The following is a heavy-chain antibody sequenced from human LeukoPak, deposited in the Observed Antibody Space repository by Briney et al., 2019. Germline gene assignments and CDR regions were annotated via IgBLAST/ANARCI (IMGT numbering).Heavy chain of an antibody. J-gene: IGHJ5*02. CDR3: ARDWGPDIPGVVLPNWFDP. Sequence: SETLSLTCTVSGGSISSYYWSWIRQPAGKGLEWIGRIYTSGSTNYNPSLKSRVTMSVDTSKNQFSLKLSSVTAADTAVYYCARDWGPDIPGVVLPNWFDPWGQGTLVTVSS. D-gene: IGHD3-3*01. V-gene: IGHV4-4*07. CDR2: IYTSGST. CDR1: GGSISSYY.